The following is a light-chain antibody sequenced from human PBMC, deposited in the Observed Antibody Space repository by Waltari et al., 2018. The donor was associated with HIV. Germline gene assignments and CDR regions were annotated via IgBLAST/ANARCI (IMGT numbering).Light chain of an antibody. CDR3: TAYAGTKNRL. Sequence: QSALTQPPSASGSPGQSVTISCPGPSSDVGAYNFVSWYQQYPGKAPKLMIYEVSKRPSGVPDRFSRCKSGNTASLTVSVLQAEDETDDYGTAYAGTKNRLFGGGTKLAVL. V-gene: IGLV2-8*01. J-gene: IGLJ2*01. CDR2: EVS. CDR1: SSDVGAYNF.